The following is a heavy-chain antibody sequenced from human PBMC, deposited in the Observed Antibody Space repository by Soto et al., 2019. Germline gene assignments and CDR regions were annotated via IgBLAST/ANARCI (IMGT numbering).Heavy chain of an antibody. V-gene: IGHV3-7*01. CDR2: IKQDGSEK. CDR3: ARPTYCGGDCYPTPEYFKH. CDR1: GFTFSSYW. D-gene: IGHD2-21*01. J-gene: IGHJ1*01. Sequence: GGSLRLSCAASGFTFSSYWMSWVRQAPGKGLEWVANIKQDGSEKYYVDSVKGRFTISGDNAKNSLYLQMNSLRAEDTAVYYCARPTYCGGDCYPTPEYFKHWGQGTLVTVSS.